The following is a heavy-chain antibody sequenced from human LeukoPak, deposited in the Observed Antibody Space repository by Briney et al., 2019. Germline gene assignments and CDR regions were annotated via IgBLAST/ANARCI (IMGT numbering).Heavy chain of an antibody. V-gene: IGHV4-59*01. CDR3: ARGRYNWNHLGYFDY. CDR2: IDYSGST. J-gene: IGHJ4*02. CDR1: GGSISSYY. Sequence: SETLSLTCTVSGGSISSYYWSWIRQPPGKGLEWIGYIDYSGSTNYNPSLKSRVTISVDTSKNQFSLKLSSVTAADTAVYYCARGRYNWNHLGYFDYWGQGTLVTVSS. D-gene: IGHD1-20*01.